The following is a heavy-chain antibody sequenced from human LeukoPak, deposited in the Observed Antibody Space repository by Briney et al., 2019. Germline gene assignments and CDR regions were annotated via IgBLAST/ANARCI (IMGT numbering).Heavy chain of an antibody. CDR1: GFTVSSNY. J-gene: IGHJ5*02. D-gene: IGHD2-2*02. CDR3: ATGGSTSCYSQVDP. CDR2: IYSGGST. Sequence: PGGSLRLSCAASGFTVSSNYMSWVRQAPGKGLEWVSVIYSGGSTYYADSVKGRFTISRDNSKNTLYLQMNSLRAEDTAVYYCATGGSTSCYSQVDPWGQGTLVTVSS. V-gene: IGHV3-66*01.